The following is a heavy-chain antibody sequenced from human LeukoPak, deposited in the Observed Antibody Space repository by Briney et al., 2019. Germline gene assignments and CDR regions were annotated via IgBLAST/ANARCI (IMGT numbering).Heavy chain of an antibody. Sequence: GGSLRLSCAASGFTFSSYWMSLVRQAPGKGLEWVANIKEDGSEKYYVDSVKGRFTISRDNAKNSLYLQMNSLRAEDTAVYYCARGLRYFDWLLFYYFDYWGQGTLVTVSS. V-gene: IGHV3-7*04. CDR3: ARGLRYFDWLLFYYFDY. CDR2: IKEDGSEK. J-gene: IGHJ4*02. CDR1: GFTFSSYW. D-gene: IGHD3-9*01.